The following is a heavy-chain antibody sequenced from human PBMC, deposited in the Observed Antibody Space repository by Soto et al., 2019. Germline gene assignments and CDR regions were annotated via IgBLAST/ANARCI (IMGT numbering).Heavy chain of an antibody. CDR3: ARSQDYDILTGPDY. V-gene: IGHV3-33*01. J-gene: IGHJ4*02. CDR2: IWYDGSNK. CDR1: GFTFSSYG. Sequence: PGGSLRLSCAASGFTFSSYGMHWVRQAPGKGLEWVAVIWYDGSNKYYADSVKGRFTISRDNSKNTLYLQMNSLRAEDTAVYYCARSQDYDILTGPDYWGQGTLVTVSS. D-gene: IGHD3-9*01.